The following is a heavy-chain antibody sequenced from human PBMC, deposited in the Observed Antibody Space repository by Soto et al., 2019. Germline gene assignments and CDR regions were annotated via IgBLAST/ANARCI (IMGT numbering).Heavy chain of an antibody. D-gene: IGHD2-8*02. CDR1: GGSFSGYY. J-gene: IGHJ4*02. CDR2: INHSGST. V-gene: IGHV4-34*01. Sequence: QVQLQQWGAGLLKPSETLSLTCAVYGGSFSGYYWTWIRQPPGTGLEWIGEINHSGSTNYNQSLKSRVTISVDTSKDQFSLKLTSVTAEDSAVYYCARDKVTGHFDYWGQGTLVPVSS. CDR3: ARDKVTGHFDY.